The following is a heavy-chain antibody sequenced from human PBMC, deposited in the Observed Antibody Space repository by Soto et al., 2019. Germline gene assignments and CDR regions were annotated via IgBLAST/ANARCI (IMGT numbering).Heavy chain of an antibody. J-gene: IGHJ4*02. Sequence: SVKVSCKASGGTFSSYAISWVRQAPGQGLEWMGGIIPIFGTANYAQKFQGRVTITADESTSTAYMELSSLRSEDTAVYYCARDHLDGDYADYWGQGTLVTVSS. D-gene: IGHD4-17*01. V-gene: IGHV1-69*13. CDR2: IIPIFGTA. CDR3: ARDHLDGDYADY. CDR1: GGTFSSYA.